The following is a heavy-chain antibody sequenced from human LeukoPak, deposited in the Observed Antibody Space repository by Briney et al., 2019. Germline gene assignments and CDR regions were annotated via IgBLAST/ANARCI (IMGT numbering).Heavy chain of an antibody. J-gene: IGHJ4*02. V-gene: IGHV4-39*07. CDR2: IYYSGST. CDR3: ASLTVGATWTY. CDR1: GGSISSSSYY. Sequence: PSETLSLTCTVSGGSISSSSYYWGWIRQPPGKGLEWIGSIYYSGSTYYNPSLKSRVTISVDTSKNQFSLKLSSVTAADTAVYYCASLTVGATWTYWGQGTLVTVSS. D-gene: IGHD1-26*01.